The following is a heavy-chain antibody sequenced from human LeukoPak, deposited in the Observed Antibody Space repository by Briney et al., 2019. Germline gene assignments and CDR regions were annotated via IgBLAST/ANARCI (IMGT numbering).Heavy chain of an antibody. Sequence: ASVKVSCKASGYTFTSYGISWVRQAPGQAREWMGWISAYNGNTNYAQKLQGRVTMTTDTSTSTAYMELRSLRSDETAVYYCARDKVWFGELLSLYYYGMDVWGQGTTVTVSS. CDR1: GYTFTSYG. J-gene: IGHJ6*02. D-gene: IGHD3-10*01. CDR2: ISAYNGNT. V-gene: IGHV1-18*01. CDR3: ARDKVWFGELLSLYYYGMDV.